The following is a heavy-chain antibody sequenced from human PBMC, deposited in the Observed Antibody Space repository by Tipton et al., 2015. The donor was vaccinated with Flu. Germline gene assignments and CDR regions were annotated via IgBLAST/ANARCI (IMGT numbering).Heavy chain of an antibody. CDR3: ARIPRLYEDSASLAFDM. D-gene: IGHD1-26*01. J-gene: IGHJ3*02. CDR2: INTDGSTT. V-gene: IGHV3-74*01. Sequence: SLRLSCAASGFAFSGYWMYWVRQVPGKGLVWLSRINTDGSTTNYADSVEGRFTISRDNAKKTLYLDMNSLRAEDAAVYYCARIPRLYEDSASLAFDMWGQGTVVTVSS. CDR1: GFAFSGYW.